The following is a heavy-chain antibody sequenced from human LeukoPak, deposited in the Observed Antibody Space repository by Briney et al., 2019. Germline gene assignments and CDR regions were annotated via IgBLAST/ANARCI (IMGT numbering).Heavy chain of an antibody. D-gene: IGHD5-24*01. CDR2: ISGSGGST. CDR3: AKRDGDYFDY. J-gene: IGHJ4*02. CDR1: GFTFSSYA. Sequence: GGSLRLSCAASGFTFSSYAMSWVRQAPGKGLECVSGISGSGGSTYYADSVKGRFTISRDNSKNTLYLQMNSLRAEDTAVYYCAKRDGDYFDYWGQGTLVTVSS. V-gene: IGHV3-23*01.